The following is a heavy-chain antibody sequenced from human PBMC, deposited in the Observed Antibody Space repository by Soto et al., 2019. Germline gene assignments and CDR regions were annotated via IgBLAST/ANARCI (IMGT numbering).Heavy chain of an antibody. J-gene: IGHJ4*02. V-gene: IGHV3-11*01. CDR2: ISSSGSTI. CDR1: GFTFSDYY. CDR3: ARDVRFLEWLFTFYY. Sequence: PGGSLRLSCAASGFTFSDYYMSWIRQAPGKGLEWVSYISSSGSTIYYADSVKGRFTISRDNAKNSLYLQMNSLRAEDTAVYYCARDVRFLEWLFTFYYWGQGTLVTVSS. D-gene: IGHD3-3*01.